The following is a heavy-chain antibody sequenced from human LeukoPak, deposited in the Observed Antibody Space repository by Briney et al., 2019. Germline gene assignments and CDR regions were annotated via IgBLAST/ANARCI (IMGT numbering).Heavy chain of an antibody. D-gene: IGHD3-22*01. V-gene: IGHV4-30-2*01. CDR2: IYHSGST. J-gene: IGHJ3*02. CDR3: ARTSSAGAFDI. CDR1: GGSISSGGYY. Sequence: SQTLSLTCTVSGGSISSGGYYWSWIRQPPGKGLEWIGYIYHSGSTYYNPSLKSRVTISVDRSKNQFSLKLSPVTAADTAVYYCARTSSAGAFDIWGQGTMVTVSS.